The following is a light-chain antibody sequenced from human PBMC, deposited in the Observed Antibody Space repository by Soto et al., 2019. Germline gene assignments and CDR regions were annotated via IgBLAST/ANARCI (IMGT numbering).Light chain of an antibody. CDR3: QQTNSFPRT. J-gene: IGKJ1*01. V-gene: IGKV1-12*01. Sequence: DIQMTQSPSSESASIGDSVTITCRASQDIGTWLAWYQQKPGKAPSLLIYAASSLQSGVPSRFSGSGSGTDFTLPINSLQPEDIASYYCQQTNSFPRTFGQGTKVEVK. CDR1: QDIGTW. CDR2: AAS.